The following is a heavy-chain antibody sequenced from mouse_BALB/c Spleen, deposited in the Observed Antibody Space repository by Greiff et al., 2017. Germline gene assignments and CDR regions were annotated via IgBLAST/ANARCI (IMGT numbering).Heavy chain of an antibody. V-gene: IGHV7-1*02. CDR3: ARTYGNYDYFDY. J-gene: IGHJ2*01. CDR1: GFTFSDFY. D-gene: IGHD2-1*01. Sequence: EVKLVESGGGLVQPGGSLRLSCATSGFTFSDFYMEWVRQPPGKRLEWIAASRNKANDYTTVYSASVKGRFIVSRDTSQSILYLQMNALRAEDTAIYYCARTYGNYDYFDYWGQGTTLTVSS. CDR2: SRNKANDYTT.